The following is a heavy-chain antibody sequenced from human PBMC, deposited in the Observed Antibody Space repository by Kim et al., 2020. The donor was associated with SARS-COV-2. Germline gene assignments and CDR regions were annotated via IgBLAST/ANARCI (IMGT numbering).Heavy chain of an antibody. CDR2: IYPGDSDT. V-gene: IGHV5-51*01. J-gene: IGHJ4*02. CDR3: ARTSSIAALMYYFDY. CDR1: GYSFTSYW. D-gene: IGHD6-6*01. Sequence: GESLKISCKGSGYSFTSYWIGWVRQMPGKGLEWMGIIYPGDSDTRYSPSFQGQVTISADKSISTAYLQWSSLKASDTAMYYCARTSSIAALMYYFDYWGQGTLVTVSS.